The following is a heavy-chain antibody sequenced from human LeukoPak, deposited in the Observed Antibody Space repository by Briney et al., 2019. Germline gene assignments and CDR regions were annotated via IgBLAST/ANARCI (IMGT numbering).Heavy chain of an antibody. CDR3: ARAGYSYGIGTFDY. CDR2: IYYSGST. V-gene: IGHV4-61*08. Sequence: SQTLSLTCAVSGGSISSGGYSWSWIRQPPGKGLEWFGYIYYSGSTNYNPSLKSRVTTSVDTSKNQFSLKLSSVTAADTAVYYCARAGYSYGIGTFDYWGQGTLVTVSS. CDR1: GGSISSGGYS. J-gene: IGHJ4*01. D-gene: IGHD5-18*01.